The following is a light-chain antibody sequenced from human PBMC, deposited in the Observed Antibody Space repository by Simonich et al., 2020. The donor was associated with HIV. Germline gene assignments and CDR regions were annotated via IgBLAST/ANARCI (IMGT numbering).Light chain of an antibody. Sequence: DIVMTQSQDSLAVYLGERATVTCKSSPSILSSNNKNSLVWYHLKPGQPPKLFIYWESTREFGVPDRFSGSGSGTDFTLTISSLQAEDVAVYYCQQYYNTPQTFGQGTKVEIK. CDR2: WES. CDR1: PSILSSNNKNS. CDR3: QQYYNTPQT. J-gene: IGKJ1*01. V-gene: IGKV4-1*01.